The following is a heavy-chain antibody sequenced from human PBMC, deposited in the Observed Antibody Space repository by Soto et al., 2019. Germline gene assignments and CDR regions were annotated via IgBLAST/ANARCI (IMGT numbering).Heavy chain of an antibody. V-gene: IGHV4-34*01. Sequence: SETLSLPCAVVGGYPRGYCWGWVRPPPGKGLEWIGEINHSGSTNYNPSLKSRVTISVDTSKNQFSLKLSSVTAADTAVYYCARGVYYYGSGGYFDYWGQGTLVTVSS. CDR2: INHSGST. CDR3: ARGVYYYGSGGYFDY. D-gene: IGHD3-10*01. J-gene: IGHJ4*02. CDR1: GGYPRGYC.